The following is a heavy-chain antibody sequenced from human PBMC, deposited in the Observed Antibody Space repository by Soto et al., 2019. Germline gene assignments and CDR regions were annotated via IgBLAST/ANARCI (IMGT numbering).Heavy chain of an antibody. CDR2: ISARGRT. D-gene: IGHD2-8*01. Sequence: QVQLQESGPGLVKPSETLSLTCTFSGDSISNFYWSWILQPTGKGLESLGRISARGRTNYNPSLQSLVAMSLDTSKNQFSLRLTSLSAADTAVYFCARGMGRYFDLWGRGTLVTVFS. CDR1: GDSISNFY. CDR3: ARGMGRYFDL. V-gene: IGHV4-4*07. J-gene: IGHJ2*01.